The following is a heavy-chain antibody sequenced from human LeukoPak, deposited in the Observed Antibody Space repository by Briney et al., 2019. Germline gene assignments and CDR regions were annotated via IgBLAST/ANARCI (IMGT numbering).Heavy chain of an antibody. V-gene: IGHV3-48*01. J-gene: IGHJ4*02. Sequence: PGGSLRLSCTASGFTFRSYSMNWVRQAPGKGLEWDSYISSSSSTIYYADSVRGRFTISRDNSKNTLYLQMNSLRAEDTAVYYCAKGSYHRSHEYFDYWGQGTLVTVSS. CDR1: GFTFRSYS. CDR2: ISSSSSTI. D-gene: IGHD1-14*01. CDR3: AKGSYHRSHEYFDY.